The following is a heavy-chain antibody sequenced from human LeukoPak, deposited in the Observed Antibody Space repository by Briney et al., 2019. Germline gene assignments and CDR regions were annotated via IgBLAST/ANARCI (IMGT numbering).Heavy chain of an antibody. J-gene: IGHJ4*02. CDR2: IYPGGSDT. CDR3: ARRGGYNYGYFDY. CDR1: EYSFTNYW. V-gene: IGHV5-51*01. D-gene: IGHD5-18*01. Sequence: GESLKISCKGSEYSFTNYWIGWVRQTPGKGLEWMGFIYPGGSDTTYSPSFQGRVTISADKSISTAYLQWSSLKASDTAMYYCARRGGYNYGYFDYWGQGTQVTVSS.